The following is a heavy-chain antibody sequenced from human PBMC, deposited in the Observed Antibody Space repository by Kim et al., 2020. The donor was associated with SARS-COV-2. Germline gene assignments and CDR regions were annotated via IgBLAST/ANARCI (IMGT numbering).Heavy chain of an antibody. Sequence: GSLRLSCAASGFTFSSYAMSWVRQAPGKGLEWVSAISGSGGSTYYADSVKGRFTISRDNSKNTLYLQMNSLRAEDTAVYYCAKVRPNYDILTGYYRYWYFDLWGRGTLVTVSS. CDR3: AKVRPNYDILTGYYRYWYFDL. CDR2: ISGSGGST. V-gene: IGHV3-23*01. J-gene: IGHJ2*01. D-gene: IGHD3-9*01. CDR1: GFTFSSYA.